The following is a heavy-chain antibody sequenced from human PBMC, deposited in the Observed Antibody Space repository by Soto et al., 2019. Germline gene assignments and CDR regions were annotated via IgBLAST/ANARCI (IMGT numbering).Heavy chain of an antibody. V-gene: IGHV4-39*01. CDR1: GGSIRSDIHH. CDR2: IYYSGST. CDR3: ARHVIVGSYFDY. D-gene: IGHD1-26*01. J-gene: IGHJ4*02. Sequence: QLQLQESGPGLVKPSETLSLTCPVSGGSIRSDIHHWGWIRQPPGQGLEWIGSIYYSGSTYYNPSLKSRVTISVDTSKNQFSLKLTSVTAADTAVYYCARHVIVGSYFDYWGQGTLVTVSS.